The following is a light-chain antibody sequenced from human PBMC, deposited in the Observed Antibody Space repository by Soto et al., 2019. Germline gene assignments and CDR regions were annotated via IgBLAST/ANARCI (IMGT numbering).Light chain of an antibody. CDR1: QDVGNF. Sequence: DIQMTQSPSSLSASIGDRVTISCQASQDVGNFLNWYQQRPGKAPYLLIYDASNLDSGVSSRFSGSGSGRDFSFTITSLQPDDVATYFCQQYGSLPITFGQGTRLEI. CDR3: QQYGSLPIT. CDR2: DAS. J-gene: IGKJ5*01. V-gene: IGKV1-33*01.